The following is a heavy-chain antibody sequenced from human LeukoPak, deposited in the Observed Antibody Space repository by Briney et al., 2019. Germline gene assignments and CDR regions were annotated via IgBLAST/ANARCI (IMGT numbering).Heavy chain of an antibody. Sequence: GGSPRLSCAASGFTFSTYAMHWVRQAPGKGLEWVAFIWPDGSKKYYADSVKGRFAISRENSKNTVYLQMNDLRPEDTALYFCAKISSSAESNFDYWGQGTLLTVSS. D-gene: IGHD6-25*01. CDR1: GFTFSTYA. J-gene: IGHJ4*02. V-gene: IGHV3-30*02. CDR3: AKISSSAESNFDY. CDR2: IWPDGSKK.